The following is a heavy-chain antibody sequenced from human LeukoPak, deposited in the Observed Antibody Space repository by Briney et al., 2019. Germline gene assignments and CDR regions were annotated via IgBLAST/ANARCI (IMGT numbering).Heavy chain of an antibody. D-gene: IGHD3-16*02. Sequence: PGGSLRLSCAASGFTFSSYWMHWVRHVPGKGLVWVSRINTDGSSRSYADSVKGRFTISRDNAKNTLYLQMKSLRVEDTAVYYCAKVAGRAFGEIIVARARYYMDVWAKGPRSPSPQ. J-gene: IGHJ6*04. V-gene: IGHV3-74*01. CDR1: GFTFSSYW. CDR2: INTDGSSR. CDR3: AKVAGRAFGEIIVARARYYMDV.